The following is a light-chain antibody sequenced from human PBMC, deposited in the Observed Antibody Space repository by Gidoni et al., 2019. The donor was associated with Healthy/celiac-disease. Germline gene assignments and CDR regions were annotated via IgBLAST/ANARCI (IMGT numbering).Light chain of an antibody. V-gene: IGKV1-39*01. J-gene: IGKJ4*01. CDR2: AAS. Sequence: DIQMTQSPSSLSASVGDRVTITCRASQSISSYLNWYQQKPGKAPKLLIYAASSFQSGVPSRFSGSGSGTDFTLTISSLQPEDFATYYCQQSYSTRPFXGXTKVEIK. CDR1: QSISSY. CDR3: QQSYSTRP.